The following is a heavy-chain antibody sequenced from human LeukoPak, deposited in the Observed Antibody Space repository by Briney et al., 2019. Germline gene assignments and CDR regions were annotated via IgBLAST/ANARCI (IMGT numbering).Heavy chain of an antibody. J-gene: IGHJ4*02. CDR2: MNPNSGNT. CDR3: ARGTPAVYDY. D-gene: IGHD2-2*01. V-gene: IGHV1-8*01. CDR1: GYTFTNYD. Sequence: ASVKVSCKAAGYTFTNYDINWVQQATGQGLEWMGWMNPNSGNTGYAQKFQGRVTMTRNTSISTAYMELSSLRSEDTAVYYCARGTPAVYDYWGQGTLVTVSS.